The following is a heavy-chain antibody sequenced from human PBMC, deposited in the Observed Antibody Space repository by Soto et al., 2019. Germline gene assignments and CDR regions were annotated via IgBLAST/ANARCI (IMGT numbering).Heavy chain of an antibody. CDR3: ARGREGADSSCCYYLTCYYCYMHV. V-gene: IGHV1-2*04. Sequence: GASVKVSCKASGYTFTGYYMHWVRQAPGQGLEWMGWINPNSGGTNYAQKFQGWVTMTRDTSISTAYMELSRLISDDTAVYYCARGREGADSSCCYYLTCYYCYMHVSCTAPT. CDR2: INPNSGGT. CDR1: GYTFTGYY. J-gene: IGHJ6*03. D-gene: IGHD6-19*01.